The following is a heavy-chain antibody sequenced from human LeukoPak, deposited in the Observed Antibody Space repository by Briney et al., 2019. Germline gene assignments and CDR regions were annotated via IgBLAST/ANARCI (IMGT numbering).Heavy chain of an antibody. CDR2: INSDGSST. J-gene: IGHJ4*02. Sequence: GGSLRLSCAASGIIFSNYWMHWVRQAPGKGLVWVSRINSDGSSTSYADSVKGRFTISRDNAKNTLYLQMNGLRAEDTAVYYCARVSSGWFHFDYWGQGTLVTVSS. V-gene: IGHV3-74*01. CDR3: ARVSSGWFHFDY. D-gene: IGHD6-19*01. CDR1: GIIFSNYW.